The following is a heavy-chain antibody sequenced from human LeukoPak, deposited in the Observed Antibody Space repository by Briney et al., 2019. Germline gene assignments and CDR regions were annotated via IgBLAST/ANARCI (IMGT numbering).Heavy chain of an antibody. Sequence: PGGSLRLSCAASGFTFSYYWMHWVRQAPGKGLVWVSRISDDGSRTTYADSVKGRFAISRDNAKNTLYLQMNSLRAEDTAVYYCAKRIGAASGHYYYYGMDVWGQGTTVTVSS. J-gene: IGHJ6*02. CDR1: GFTFSYYW. V-gene: IGHV3-74*01. CDR2: ISDDGSRT. D-gene: IGHD3-10*01. CDR3: AKRIGAASGHYYYYGMDV.